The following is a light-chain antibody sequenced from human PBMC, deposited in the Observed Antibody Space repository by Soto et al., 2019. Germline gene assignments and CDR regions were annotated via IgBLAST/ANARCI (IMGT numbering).Light chain of an antibody. J-gene: IGKJ2*01. CDR2: SAP. V-gene: IGKV1-27*01. Sequence: DNQMTQYQYSLSASVGDRVTITCRASQGISNYLAWYQQKPGKVPKVLIYSAPILQSGVPSRFSGSGSGTDFTLTISSLQPEDVATYYCQQYTNTNNPWMFGQGS. CDR1: QGISNY. CDR3: QQYTNTNNPWM.